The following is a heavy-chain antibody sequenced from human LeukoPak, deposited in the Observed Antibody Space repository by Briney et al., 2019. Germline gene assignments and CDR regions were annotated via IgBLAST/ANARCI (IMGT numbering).Heavy chain of an antibody. D-gene: IGHD4-17*01. CDR2: INPNSGGT. J-gene: IGHJ4*02. V-gene: IGHV1-2*02. CDR3: ATTVTTFGNFDY. Sequence: ASVKVSCKASGYTSSGFYIHWVRQAPGQGLEWMGWINPNSGGTNYAQKFQGRVTMTRDTSISTAYMELSRLRSDDTAVYYCATTVTTFGNFDYWGQGTLVTVSS. CDR1: GYTSSGFY.